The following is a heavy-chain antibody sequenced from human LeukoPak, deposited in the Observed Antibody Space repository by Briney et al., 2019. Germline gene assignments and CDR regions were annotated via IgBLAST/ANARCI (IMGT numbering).Heavy chain of an antibody. V-gene: IGHV3-30*18. D-gene: IGHD3-9*01. CDR2: ISYDGSNK. Sequence: GRSLRLSCAASGFYFSSYGMHWVRQAPGKGLEWVAIISYDGSNKYYADSVKGRFTISRDNSKNTLYLQMNSLRAEDTAVYYCAKPGVTGYYYFDYWGQGTLVTVSS. CDR3: AKPGVTGYYYFDY. J-gene: IGHJ4*02. CDR1: GFYFSSYG.